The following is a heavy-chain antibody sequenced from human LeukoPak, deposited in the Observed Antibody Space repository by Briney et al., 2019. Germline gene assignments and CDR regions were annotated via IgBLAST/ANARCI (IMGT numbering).Heavy chain of an antibody. D-gene: IGHD3-10*01. V-gene: IGHV3-48*03. J-gene: IGHJ4*02. CDR2: ISTSGSTI. CDR1: GFSFSDYE. CDR3: ARGSWDF. Sequence: GGSLRLSCAAPGFSFSDYEMNWVRQAPGKGLERISYISTSGSTIHYADSVKGRFTISRDNAKNSLYLQMNSLRAEDTAVYYCARGSWDFWGQGTLVTVSS.